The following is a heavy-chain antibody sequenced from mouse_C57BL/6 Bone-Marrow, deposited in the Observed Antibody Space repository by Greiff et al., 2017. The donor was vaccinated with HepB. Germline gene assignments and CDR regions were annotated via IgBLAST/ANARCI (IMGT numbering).Heavy chain of an antibody. CDR2: IDPSDSYT. J-gene: IGHJ4*01. Sequence: VQLQQPGAELVKPGASVKLSCKASGYTFTSYWMQWVKQRPGQGLEWIGEIDPSDSYTNYNQKFKGKATLTVDTSSSTAYMQLSSLTSEDSAVYYCARMGRAYYYAMDYWGQGTSVTVSS. D-gene: IGHD4-1*01. CDR1: GYTFTSYW. V-gene: IGHV1-50*01. CDR3: ARMGRAYYYAMDY.